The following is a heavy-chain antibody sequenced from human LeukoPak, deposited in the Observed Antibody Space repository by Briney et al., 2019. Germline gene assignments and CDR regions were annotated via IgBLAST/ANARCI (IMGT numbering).Heavy chain of an antibody. CDR2: ISGSGGST. V-gene: IGHV3-23*01. CDR3: AKVEGASKASVY. CDR1: GFTFSNYA. Sequence: GGSLRPSCAASGFTFSNYAMSWVRQAPGRGLEWVSSISGSGGSTYYADSVKGRFTISRDNSKNTLYLQMYSLRAEDTAVYYCAKVEGASKASVYWGQGALVTVSS. J-gene: IGHJ4*02. D-gene: IGHD1-1*01.